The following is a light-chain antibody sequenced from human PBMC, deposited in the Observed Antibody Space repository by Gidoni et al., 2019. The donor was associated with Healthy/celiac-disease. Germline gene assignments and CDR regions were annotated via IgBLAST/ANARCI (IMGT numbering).Light chain of an antibody. CDR3: QQYNNWPYT. J-gene: IGKJ2*01. CDR1: QSVSSN. CDR2: GAS. Sequence: EIFITQSPATLSESPGERATLSCRASQSVSSNLAWYQQKPGQAPRLLIYGASTRATGIPDRFSGSGSGTEFTLTISSLQSEDFAVYYCQQYNNWPYTFGKGTKLEIK. V-gene: IGKV3-15*01.